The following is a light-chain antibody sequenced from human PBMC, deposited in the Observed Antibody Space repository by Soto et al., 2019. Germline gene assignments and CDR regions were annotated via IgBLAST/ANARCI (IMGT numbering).Light chain of an antibody. J-gene: IGKJ3*01. CDR2: DAS. Sequence: DMPMTQSPSSLSASVGDRVTITSQASQDVYIYLNWYQQTPGKVPKLLIYDASKLEAGVSSRFTGSGSGTHFSLTISSLQPEDTGIYYCQEYAVVPRFGPGTRVNIK. CDR1: QDVYIY. CDR3: QEYAVVPR. V-gene: IGKV1-33*01.